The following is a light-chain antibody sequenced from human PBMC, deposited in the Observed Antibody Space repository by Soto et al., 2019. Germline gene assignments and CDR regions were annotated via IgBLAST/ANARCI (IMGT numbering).Light chain of an antibody. CDR2: DGS. V-gene: IGKV1-5*01. J-gene: IGKJ1*01. CDR1: QNIDNL. CDR3: QQYNSYSPT. Sequence: DIQMTQSTSTLSASFGDSDTITCRASQNIDNLLAWYQQKPGQAPKVVIFDGSRLETGVPSRFSGSGSGTTFTLTISSLQPDDFATYYCQQYNSYSPTFGPGTKVDIK.